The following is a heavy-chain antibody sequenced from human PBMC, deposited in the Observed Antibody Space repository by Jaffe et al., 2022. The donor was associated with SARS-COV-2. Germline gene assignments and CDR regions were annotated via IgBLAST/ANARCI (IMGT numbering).Heavy chain of an antibody. CDR2: VFHSGVS. J-gene: IGHJ4*02. V-gene: IGHV4-38-2*01. CDR3: ARGWPYSDVLYYFDK. Sequence: VQLLESGPGLLKPSETLSLTCAVSGYSISSGYFWGWIRQPPGKRLEWIGSVFHSGVSQYNPSLKSRGTISVDTSKNQFSLNLNSVTAADTAVYYCARGWPYSDVLYYFDKWGQGTAVTVSS. D-gene: IGHD5-18*01. CDR1: GYSISSGYF.